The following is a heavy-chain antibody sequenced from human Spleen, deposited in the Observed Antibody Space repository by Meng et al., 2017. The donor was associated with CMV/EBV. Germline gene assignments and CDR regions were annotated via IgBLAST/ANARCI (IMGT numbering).Heavy chain of an antibody. D-gene: IGHD1-1*01. V-gene: IGHV4-59*11. CDR3: AERGGGY. Sequence: QVPLQQSGPGLVQPSETLSLTCRVSGVSIRTHYWSWVRQTPGKGLEWIASIHYTGRADYSPSLKSRLTISVDTSDSQLSLKLSSVTPADTAMYYCAERGGGYWGQGILVTVSS. CDR2: IHYTGRA. J-gene: IGHJ4*02. CDR1: GVSIRTHY.